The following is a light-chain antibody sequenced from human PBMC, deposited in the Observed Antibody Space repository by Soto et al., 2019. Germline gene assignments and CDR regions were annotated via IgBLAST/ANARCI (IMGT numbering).Light chain of an antibody. CDR2: AAS. V-gene: IGKV1-39*01. CDR3: QQSYSTPPT. CDR1: QSISSY. Sequence: DLQMTQSPSSLSASVGDRVSITCRASQSISSYLSWYQKKPGKAPKFLIYAASNLESGVPSRFSGSGSGTDFTLTISSLQPEDFATYYCQQSYSTPPTFGQGTKLEMK. J-gene: IGKJ2*01.